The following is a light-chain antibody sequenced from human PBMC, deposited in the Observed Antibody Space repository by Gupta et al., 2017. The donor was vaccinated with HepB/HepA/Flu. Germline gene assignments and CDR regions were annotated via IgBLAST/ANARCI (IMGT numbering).Light chain of an antibody. V-gene: IGKV3-15*01. Sequence: EIVLTQSPATLSLSPGERATLSCRASQSVSSNLAWYQQKPGQAPRLLIYGASTRATGIPARFSGSGSGTEVTLTISSLQSEDVAVDYCQQYNNWPWTFGQGTKVEIK. CDR2: GAS. CDR3: QQYNNWPWT. J-gene: IGKJ1*01. CDR1: QSVSSN.